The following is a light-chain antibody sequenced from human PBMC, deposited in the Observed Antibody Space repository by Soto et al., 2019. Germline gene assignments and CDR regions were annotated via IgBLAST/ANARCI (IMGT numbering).Light chain of an antibody. CDR2: AAS. Sequence: IQMSQSASSLSAPVGDRVTITCRASQGISNYLAWYQQKPGKLPKLLIYAASTLQSGVPSRFSGSGSGTDFTLTITSLQPEDVASYYCQNHNSAPITFGQGTRLEIK. V-gene: IGKV1-27*01. CDR3: QNHNSAPIT. CDR1: QGISNY. J-gene: IGKJ5*01.